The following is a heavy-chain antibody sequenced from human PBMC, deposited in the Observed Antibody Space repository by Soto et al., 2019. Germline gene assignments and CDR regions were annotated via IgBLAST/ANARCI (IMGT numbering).Heavy chain of an antibody. CDR3: AGARLRDGYNPDDFDY. CDR1: GGSISSGDHC. V-gene: IGHV4-30-4*01. Sequence: SETLSLTCTVSGGSISSGDHCWSWIRQPPGKGLEWIGYIYYSGSTYYNLSLKSRVTMSVDTSKNQFSLSLSSVTAADTAVYYCAGARLRDGYNPDDFDYWGQGTLVTVSS. CDR2: IYYSGST. D-gene: IGHD3-16*01. J-gene: IGHJ4*02.